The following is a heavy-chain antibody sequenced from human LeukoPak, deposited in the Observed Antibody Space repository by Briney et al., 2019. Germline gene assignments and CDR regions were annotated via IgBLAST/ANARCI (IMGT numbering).Heavy chain of an antibody. CDR2: ISYDGSNK. CDR1: GFTFSSYA. Sequence: GRSLRLSCAASGFTFSSYAMHWVRQAPGKGLEWVAVISYDGSNKYYADSVKGRFTISRDNSKNTLYLQMNSLRAEDTAVYYCARDLRHIVVVPAAIGFDYWGQGTLVTVSS. J-gene: IGHJ4*02. V-gene: IGHV3-30*04. D-gene: IGHD2-2*01. CDR3: ARDLRHIVVVPAAIGFDY.